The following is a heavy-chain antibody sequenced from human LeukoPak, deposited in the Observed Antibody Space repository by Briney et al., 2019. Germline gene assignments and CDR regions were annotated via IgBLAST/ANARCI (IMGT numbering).Heavy chain of an antibody. J-gene: IGHJ5*02. CDR2: INAGNGDT. CDR3: ARGAMVRGVIIVYNWFDP. D-gene: IGHD3-10*01. V-gene: IGHV1-3*01. CDR1: GYTFTSYA. Sequence: GSVKVSCKASGYTFTSYAMHWVRQTPGQRLEWMGWINAGNGDTKYAQKFQGRVTITRDTSASTAYMELSSLRSEDTAVYYCARGAMVRGVIIVYNWFDPWGQGTLVTVSS.